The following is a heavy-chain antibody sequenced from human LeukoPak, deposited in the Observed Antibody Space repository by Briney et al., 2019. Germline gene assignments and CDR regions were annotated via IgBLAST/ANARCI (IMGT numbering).Heavy chain of an antibody. CDR3: AAEGYYDSSGYTPFDY. V-gene: IGHV3-33*01. CDR1: GFTFSSYG. Sequence: QAGGSLRLSCAASGFTFSSYGMHWVRQAPGKGLGWVAVIWYDGSNKYYADSVKGRFTISRDNSKNTLYLQMNSLRAEDTAVYYCAAEGYYDSSGYTPFDYWGQGTLVTVSS. J-gene: IGHJ4*02. D-gene: IGHD3-22*01. CDR2: IWYDGSNK.